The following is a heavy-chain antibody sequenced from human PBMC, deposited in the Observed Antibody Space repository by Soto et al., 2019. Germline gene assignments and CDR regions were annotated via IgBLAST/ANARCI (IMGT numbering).Heavy chain of an antibody. J-gene: IGHJ4*02. CDR3: VRDSFGYAVFDY. D-gene: IGHD2-2*03. CDR2: FRTSNGDT. Sequence: QVQLVQSGAEVKKPGASVKFSCQTSGYTFTTYGISWVRQAPGQGLEWMGWFRTSNGDTNYAQKLQDRVTLTADASTTTATMELKSLTPDDTAVYYCVRDSFGYAVFDYWSQGTLITVSS. CDR1: GYTFTTYG. V-gene: IGHV1-18*04.